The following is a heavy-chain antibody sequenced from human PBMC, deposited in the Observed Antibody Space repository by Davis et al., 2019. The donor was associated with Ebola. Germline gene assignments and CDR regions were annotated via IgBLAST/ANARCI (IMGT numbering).Heavy chain of an antibody. Sequence: GESLKISCAASGFTFSSYAMHWVRQAPGKGLEWVSVIYSGGSTYYADSVKGRFTISRDNSKNTLYLQMNSLRAEDTAVYYCARARGYCTGGVCYDGVYYGMDVWGQGTTVTVSS. J-gene: IGHJ6*02. CDR3: ARARGYCTGGVCYDGVYYGMDV. V-gene: IGHV3-53*01. CDR1: GFTFSSYA. D-gene: IGHD2-8*02. CDR2: IYSGGST.